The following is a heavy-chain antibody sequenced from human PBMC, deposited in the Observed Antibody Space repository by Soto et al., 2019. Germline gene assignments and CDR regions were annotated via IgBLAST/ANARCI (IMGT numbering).Heavy chain of an antibody. CDR3: ARGRGNYVSGSWRYIRSASIDY. V-gene: IGHV4-34*01. J-gene: IGHJ4*02. D-gene: IGHD3-16*02. Sequence: QVQLQQWGAGLLKPSETLSLTCAVYGGSFSDNYWSWIRQPPGKGLEWIGAINDSGSTHYNPSLKSRVTMAVDASKNQFSLKLSSVTAADTAVYYCARGRGNYVSGSWRYIRSASIDYWGQGTLVTVSS. CDR2: INDSGST. CDR1: GGSFSDNY.